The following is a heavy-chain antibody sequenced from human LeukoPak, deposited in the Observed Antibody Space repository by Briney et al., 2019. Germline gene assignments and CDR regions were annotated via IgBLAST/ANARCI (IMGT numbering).Heavy chain of an antibody. CDR2: ISRSGSKI. CDR1: GFTFSSFS. V-gene: IGHV3-48*02. J-gene: IGHJ4*02. CDR3: ARDWGLIYYYGSGSYYNEHYFDY. D-gene: IGHD3-10*01. Sequence: GGSLRLSCAAPGFTFSSFSMNWVRQAPGKGLEWVSYISRSGSKIYYADSVKGRFTISRDNAKNSLFLQMDSLRDEDTDVYYCARDWGLIYYYGSGSYYNEHYFDYWGQGTLVTVSS.